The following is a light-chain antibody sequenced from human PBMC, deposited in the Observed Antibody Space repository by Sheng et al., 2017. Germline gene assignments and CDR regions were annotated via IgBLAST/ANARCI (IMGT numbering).Light chain of an antibody. CDR2: RMP. CDR3: QVWDSKTVV. V-gene: IGLV3-1*01. J-gene: IGLJ2*01. Sequence: SSEVTQPPSVSVSPGQTASLTCSGEKLGNTFVFVGINRGRASPLYWSSIRMPSGPQGSLSRFSGSKSGNTATLTIRGTQALDEADYYCQVWDSKTVVFGGGTKLTVL. CDR1: KLGNTF.